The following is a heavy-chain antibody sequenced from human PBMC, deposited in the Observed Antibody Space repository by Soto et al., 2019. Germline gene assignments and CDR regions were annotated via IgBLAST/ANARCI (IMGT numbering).Heavy chain of an antibody. CDR2: IGSTGGTT. V-gene: IGHV3-23*01. Sequence: PGGSLRLSCAASGFTFSIYAMSWVRQAPGKGLEWVSTIGSTGGTTYYADSVKGRFTISRDNSKNTLYLQMNSLRAEDTAVYYCVNRGTSTGYFDYWGQGTPVTVSS. CDR3: VNRGTSTGYFDY. D-gene: IGHD1-1*01. J-gene: IGHJ4*02. CDR1: GFTFSIYA.